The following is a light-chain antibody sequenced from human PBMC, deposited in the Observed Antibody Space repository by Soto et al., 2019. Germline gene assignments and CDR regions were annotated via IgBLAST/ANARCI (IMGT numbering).Light chain of an antibody. Sequence: QSVLTEPAAVSGCHGQSITICCTGTSRGVGSYNLVAWYQQHPGKAPKLMIHEGSKRPSGVCNRFSGSKSGNTATLTISGLQAEDVADYYCCPYACSSTWGFGGGTQPTVL. V-gene: IGLV2-23*01. J-gene: IGLJ3*02. CDR1: SRGVGSYNL. CDR2: EGS. CDR3: CPYACSSTWG.